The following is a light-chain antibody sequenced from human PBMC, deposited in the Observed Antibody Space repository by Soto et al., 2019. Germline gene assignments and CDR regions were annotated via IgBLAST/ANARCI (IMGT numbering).Light chain of an antibody. V-gene: IGKV1-27*01. CDR1: QGISNY. Sequence: DIQMTQSPSSLSASVGDRVTITCRASQGISNYLAWYQQKPGRVPELLIYAASTLQSGVTSRFSGSGSGRYFTLTISSLQPEAVASYYCQKYNGVPYTFGPGTTVNI. J-gene: IGKJ3*01. CDR2: AAS. CDR3: QKYNGVPYT.